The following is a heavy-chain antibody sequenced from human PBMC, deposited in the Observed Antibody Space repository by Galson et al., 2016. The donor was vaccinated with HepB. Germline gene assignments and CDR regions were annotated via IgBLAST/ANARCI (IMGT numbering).Heavy chain of an antibody. J-gene: IGHJ4*02. V-gene: IGHV3-15*01. CDR1: GFNFTDAW. CDR2: ITSKTAIGTT. CDR3: TTRGGANN. D-gene: IGHD2-21*01. Sequence: SLRLSCAGSGFNFTDAWMNWVRQAAGKGLEWVGRITSKTAIGTTDYAAPVKGRFTISRDDSKNMVYLQMRSLKVEDTGTYYCTTRGGANNWGQGTLVTVSS.